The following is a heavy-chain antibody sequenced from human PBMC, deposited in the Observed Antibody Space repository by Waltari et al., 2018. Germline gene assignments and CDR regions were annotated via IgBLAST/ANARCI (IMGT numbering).Heavy chain of an antibody. CDR1: GGSISSGGYY. CDR2: TYYGGST. Sequence: QVQLQESGPGLVKPSQTLSLTCTVSGGSISSGGYYWSWIRQHPGKGLEWIGYTYYGGSTEDNPSHKSRVTKSVDTTKNPFTLRRSAWTDAETAVYYCARAAAAGTLDYWGQGTLVTVSA. J-gene: IGHJ4*02. V-gene: IGHV4-31*03. CDR3: ARAAAAGTLDY. D-gene: IGHD6-13*01.